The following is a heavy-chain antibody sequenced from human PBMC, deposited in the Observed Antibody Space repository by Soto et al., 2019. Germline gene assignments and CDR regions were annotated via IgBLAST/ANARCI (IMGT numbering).Heavy chain of an antibody. CDR1: GAPLSSGGYF. V-gene: IGHV4-61*08. Sequence: PSETLSLTCTVSGAPLSSGGYFWTWMRQPPGKGLEWLGYIYYSGGTNYNPSLKGRVTISLDKSKSQFSLKLRSVTAADTAVYYCARGPLATLGPFNYWGQGTLVTVSS. J-gene: IGHJ4*02. D-gene: IGHD5-12*01. CDR3: ARGPLATLGPFNY. CDR2: IYYSGGT.